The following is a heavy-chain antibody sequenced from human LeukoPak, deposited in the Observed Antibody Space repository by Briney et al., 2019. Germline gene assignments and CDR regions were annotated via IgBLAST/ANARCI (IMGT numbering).Heavy chain of an antibody. J-gene: IGHJ1*01. D-gene: IGHD2-15*01. CDR1: QFTFSTHS. CDR2: ISYEGSGK. CDR3: ARDGSYCSGGSCYTGEYFQH. V-gene: IGHV3-30*04. Sequence: GGALRLSCAASQFTFSTHSMHWVRQAPGKGLEWVTLISYEGSGKLYADSVKGRFTISRDNSKNTLFLQMSSLRDEDTAIYYCARDGSYCSGGSCYTGEYFQHWGQGTLVTVSS.